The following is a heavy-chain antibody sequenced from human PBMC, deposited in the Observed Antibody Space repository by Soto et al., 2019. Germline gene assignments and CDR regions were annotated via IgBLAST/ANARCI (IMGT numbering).Heavy chain of an antibody. Sequence: QVQLVQSGAEVKKPGSSVKVSCKASGGTFSSYGISWVRQAPGQGLEWMGGIISIFGIANYAQKFQGRVTITAYELTGTAYMELSSLRSEDTAVYYCARGPITMVRGVYYYGMDVWGQGTTVTVSS. V-gene: IGHV1-69*01. CDR2: IISIFGIA. J-gene: IGHJ6*02. CDR1: GGTFSSYG. D-gene: IGHD3-10*01. CDR3: ARGPITMVRGVYYYGMDV.